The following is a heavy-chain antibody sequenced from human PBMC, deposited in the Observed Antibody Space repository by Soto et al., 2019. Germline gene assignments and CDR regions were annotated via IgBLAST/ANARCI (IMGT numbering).Heavy chain of an antibody. Sequence: QFQLVQSGSEVQKPGASVNVSCKASGYRFTNYAMLWVLQATGQGLEWMGWINSGNGNTKYSQKVQGRVTITRDTSASTLDTELSRLRSEDTSVYYCARDYWRYYYNGMDVWGQGTTVTVSS. CDR3: ARDYWRYYYNGMDV. CDR2: INSGNGNT. D-gene: IGHD3-3*01. V-gene: IGHV1-3*01. J-gene: IGHJ6*02. CDR1: GYRFTNYA.